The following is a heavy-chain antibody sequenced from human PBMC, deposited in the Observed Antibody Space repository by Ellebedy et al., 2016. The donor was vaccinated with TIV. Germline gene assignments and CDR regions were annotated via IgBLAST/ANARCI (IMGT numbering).Heavy chain of an antibody. CDR3: ARDDYYHSSGYYYFY. CDR1: GYTFTNYG. Sequence: AASVKVSCKASGYTFTNYGISWVRQPPGQGLEWMGWVSAYNGNTDYAQKLQGRVTMTTDTSTSTAYMELRSLRSDDTAVYYCARDDYYHSSGYYYFYWGQGTLVTVSS. V-gene: IGHV1-18*04. J-gene: IGHJ4*02. CDR2: VSAYNGNT. D-gene: IGHD3-22*01.